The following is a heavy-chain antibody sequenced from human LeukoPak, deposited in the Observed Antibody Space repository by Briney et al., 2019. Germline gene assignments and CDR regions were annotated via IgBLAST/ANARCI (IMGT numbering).Heavy chain of an antibody. Sequence: PSETLSLTCAVYGGSFSGYYWSWIRQPPGKGLEWIGEINHSGSTNYNPSLKSRVTISVDTSKNQFSLKLSSVTAADTAVYCCATSSGWRAEYFQHWGQGTLVTVSS. V-gene: IGHV4-34*01. CDR2: INHSGST. D-gene: IGHD6-19*01. CDR1: GGSFSGYY. J-gene: IGHJ1*01. CDR3: ATSSGWRAEYFQH.